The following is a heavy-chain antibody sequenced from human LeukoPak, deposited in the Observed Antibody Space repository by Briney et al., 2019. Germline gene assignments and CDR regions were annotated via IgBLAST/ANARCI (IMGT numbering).Heavy chain of an antibody. CDR3: ARGPNPKKRIAADVRVDY. D-gene: IGHD6-13*01. Sequence: GASVKVSCKASGYTFTGYYMHWVRQAPGQGLEWMGWINPNSGGTNYAQKFQGRVTMTRNTSISTAYMELSSLRSEDTAVYYCARGPNPKKRIAADVRVDYWGQGTLVTVSS. J-gene: IGHJ4*02. V-gene: IGHV1-2*02. CDR2: INPNSGGT. CDR1: GYTFTGYY.